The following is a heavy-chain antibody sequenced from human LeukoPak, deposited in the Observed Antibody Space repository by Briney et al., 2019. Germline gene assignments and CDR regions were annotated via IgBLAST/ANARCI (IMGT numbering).Heavy chain of an antibody. CDR2: NSGST. D-gene: IGHD6-13*01. CDR3: ARAYSSSWYYNWFDP. Sequence: SETLSLTCTVSGCSISSGYYWGWIRQPPGRGLEWIGSNSGSTYYNPSLKSRVTISVDTSKNQFSLKLRSVTAADTAMYYCARAYSSSWYYNWFDPWGQGTLVTVSS. J-gene: IGHJ5*02. V-gene: IGHV4-38-2*02. CDR1: GCSISSGYY.